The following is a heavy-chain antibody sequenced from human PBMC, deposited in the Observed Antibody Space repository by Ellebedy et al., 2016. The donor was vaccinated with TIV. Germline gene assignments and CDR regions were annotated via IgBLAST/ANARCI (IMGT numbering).Heavy chain of an antibody. CDR3: ARGVVVPQHYYYYGMDV. CDR2: IIPIFGTA. D-gene: IGHD2-2*01. V-gene: IGHV1-69*13. Sequence: AASVKVSCKASGGTFSSYAISWARQAPGQGLEWMGGIIPIFGTANYAQKFQGRVTITADESTSTAYMELSSLRSEDTAVYYCARGVVVPQHYYYYGMDVWGQGTTVTVSS. CDR1: GGTFSSYA. J-gene: IGHJ6*02.